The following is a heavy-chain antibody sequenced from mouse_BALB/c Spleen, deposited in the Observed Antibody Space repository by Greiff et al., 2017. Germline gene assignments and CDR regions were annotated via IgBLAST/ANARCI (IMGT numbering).Heavy chain of an antibody. V-gene: IGHV3-2*02. CDR3: ASNYYGSTFDY. CDR1: GYSITSDYA. D-gene: IGHD1-1*01. J-gene: IGHJ2*01. CDR2: ISYSGST. Sequence: EVKLQESGPGLVKPSQSLSLTCTVTGYSITSDYAWNWIRQFPGNKLEWMGYISYSGSTSYNPSLKSRISITRDTSKNQFFQLNSVTTEDTATYYCASNYYGSTFDYWGQGTTLTVSS.